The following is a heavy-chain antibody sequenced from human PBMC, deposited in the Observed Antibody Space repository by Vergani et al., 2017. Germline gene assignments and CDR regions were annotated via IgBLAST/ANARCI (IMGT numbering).Heavy chain of an antibody. CDR1: GYTFTSYY. V-gene: IGHV1-46*01. D-gene: IGHD3-3*01. CDR2: INPSGGST. J-gene: IGHJ4*02. CDR3: ARGLETYYDFSGSATHLDY. Sequence: QVQLVQSGAEVKKPGASVKVSCKASGYTFTSYYMHWVRQAPGQGLEWMGIINPSGGSTSYAQKFQGRVTITADESTSTAYMELSSLRSEDTAVYYCARGLETYYDFSGSATHLDYWGQGTLVTVSS.